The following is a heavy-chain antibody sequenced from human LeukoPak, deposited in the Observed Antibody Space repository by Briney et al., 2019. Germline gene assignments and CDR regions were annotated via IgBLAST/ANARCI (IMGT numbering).Heavy chain of an antibody. J-gene: IGHJ5*02. D-gene: IGHD3-16*01. CDR1: GFTFSNNP. CDR3: ARESLRITFAGA. Sequence: GGSLRLSCAVSGFTFSNNPMSWVRQAPGKGLERVAVISGRGTNTYYADSVKGRFTISRDDSRDTLYLQMNTLRAEDTAMYYCARESLRITFAGAWGQGTLVTVSS. CDR2: ISGRGTNT. V-gene: IGHV3-23*01.